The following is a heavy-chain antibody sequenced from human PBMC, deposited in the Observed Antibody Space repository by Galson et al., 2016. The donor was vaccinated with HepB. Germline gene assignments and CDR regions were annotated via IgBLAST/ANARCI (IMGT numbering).Heavy chain of an antibody. CDR3: ARDSYGFDY. J-gene: IGHJ4*02. Sequence: LRLSCAGSGFNFSDSGIHWVRQSSWKGLEWVGRIRSKPNGYATVYAVSVKGRFTVSREDSSNTAYLEMNSLKNEDTAVYYCARDSYGFDYWGQGTLVTVSS. CDR1: GFNFSDSG. CDR2: IRSKPNGYAT. V-gene: IGHV3-73*01. D-gene: IGHD4-17*01.